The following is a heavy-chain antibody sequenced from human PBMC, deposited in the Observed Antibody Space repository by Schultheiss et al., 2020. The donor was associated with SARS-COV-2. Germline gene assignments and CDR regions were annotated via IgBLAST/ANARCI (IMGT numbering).Heavy chain of an antibody. D-gene: IGHD1-26*01. CDR3: ASGSGSYYYGDY. Sequence: ASVKVSCKASGGTFSSYAISWVRQALGQGLEWMGWISAYNGNTNYAQKLQGRVTMTTDTSTSTAYMELRSLRSDDTAVYYCASGSGSYYYGDYWGQGTLVTVSS. CDR1: GGTFSSYA. J-gene: IGHJ4*02. V-gene: IGHV1-18*01. CDR2: ISAYNGNT.